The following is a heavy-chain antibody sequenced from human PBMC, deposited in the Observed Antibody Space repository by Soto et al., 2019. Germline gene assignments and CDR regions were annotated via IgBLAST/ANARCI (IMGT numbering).Heavy chain of an antibody. Sequence: EVQLLESGGGLVQPGGSLRLSCAASGFTFSSYAMNWVRQAPGQGLEWVSDISGTGGITYYADSVKGRFTISRDNSKNTLYLQMNTLRAEDKAVYYCANGSSSGGWNYWGQGTLVTVSP. CDR2: ISGTGGIT. V-gene: IGHV3-23*01. CDR3: ANGSSSGGWNY. CDR1: GFTFSSYA. J-gene: IGHJ4*02. D-gene: IGHD6-19*01.